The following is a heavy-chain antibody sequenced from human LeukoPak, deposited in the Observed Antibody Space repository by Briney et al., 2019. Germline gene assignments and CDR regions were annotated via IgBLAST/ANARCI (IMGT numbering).Heavy chain of an antibody. CDR3: ARSSRGHDYGDYIEDY. CDR1: GGSISSYY. Sequence: SETLSLTCTVSGGSISSYYWSWIRQPAGKGLEWIGRIYTSGSTNYNPSLKSRVTMSVDTSKNQFSLKLSSVTAADTAVYYCARSSRGHDYGDYIEDYWSQGTLVTVSS. V-gene: IGHV4-4*07. J-gene: IGHJ4*02. CDR2: IYTSGST. D-gene: IGHD4-17*01.